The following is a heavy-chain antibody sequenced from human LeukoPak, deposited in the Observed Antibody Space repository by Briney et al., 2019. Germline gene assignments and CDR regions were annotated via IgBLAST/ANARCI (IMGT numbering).Heavy chain of an antibody. J-gene: IGHJ6*03. D-gene: IGHD6-19*01. CDR1: GYTLTELS. CDR2: FDPEDGET. V-gene: IGHV1-24*01. Sequence: ASVKVSCKVSGYTLTELSMHWVRQAPGKGLEWMGGFDPEDGETIYAQKFQGRVTMTRDTSISTAYMELNRLRSDDTAVYYCARSEQFPYYMDVWGKGTTVTVSS. CDR3: ARSEQFPYYMDV.